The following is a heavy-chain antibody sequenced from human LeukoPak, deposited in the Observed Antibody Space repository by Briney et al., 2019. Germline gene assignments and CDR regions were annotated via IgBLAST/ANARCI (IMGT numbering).Heavy chain of an antibody. D-gene: IGHD6-13*01. Sequence: GASVKVSCKVSGYTLTELSMHWVRQAPGKGLEWMGVFDPEDGETIYAQKFQGRVTMTEDTSTDTAYMELSSLRSEDTAVYYCATVGNLYSSSWAPEFDYWGQGTLVTVSS. V-gene: IGHV1-24*01. CDR2: FDPEDGET. CDR3: ATVGNLYSSSWAPEFDY. CDR1: GYTLTELS. J-gene: IGHJ4*02.